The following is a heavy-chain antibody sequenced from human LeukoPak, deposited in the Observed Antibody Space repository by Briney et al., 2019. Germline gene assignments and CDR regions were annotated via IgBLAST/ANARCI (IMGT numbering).Heavy chain of an antibody. CDR3: ARDGQDDFWSGYHFDY. J-gene: IGHJ4*02. CDR1: GFTFSSYW. D-gene: IGHD3-3*01. V-gene: IGHV3-7*01. CDR2: IKQDGSEK. Sequence: GGSLRLSCAASGFTFSSYWMSWVRQAPGKGLEWVANIKQDGSEKYYVDSVKGRFTISRDNAKNSLYLQMNSLRAEGTAVYYCARDGQDDFWSGYHFDYWGQGTLVTVSS.